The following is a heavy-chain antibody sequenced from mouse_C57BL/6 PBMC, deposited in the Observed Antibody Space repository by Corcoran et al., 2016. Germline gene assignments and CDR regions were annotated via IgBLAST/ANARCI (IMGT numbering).Heavy chain of an antibody. CDR3: ARDNYSNYVWAWFAY. CDR1: GYSITSGYY. Sequence: DVQLQESGPGLVKPSQSLSLTCSVTGYSITSGYYWNWIRQFPGNKLEWMGYISYDGSNNYNPSLKNRISITRDTSKNQFFLKLNSVTTEDTATYYCARDNYSNYVWAWFAYWGQGTLVTVSA. D-gene: IGHD2-5*01. V-gene: IGHV3-6*01. J-gene: IGHJ3*01. CDR2: ISYDGSN.